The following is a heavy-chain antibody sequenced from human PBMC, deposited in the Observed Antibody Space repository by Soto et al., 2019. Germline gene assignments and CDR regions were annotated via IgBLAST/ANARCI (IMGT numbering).Heavy chain of an antibody. CDR3: ARDLGLGRFDYNYYYGMDV. CDR1: GYTFTSYG. CDR2: ISAYNGNT. Sequence: ASLKVSCKASGYTFTSYGISWVRQAPGQGLEWMGWISAYNGNTNYAQKLQGRVTMTTDTSTSTAYMELRSLRSDDTAVYYCARDLGLGRFDYNYYYGMDVWGQGTTVTVSS. D-gene: IGHD3-9*01. V-gene: IGHV1-18*01. J-gene: IGHJ6*02.